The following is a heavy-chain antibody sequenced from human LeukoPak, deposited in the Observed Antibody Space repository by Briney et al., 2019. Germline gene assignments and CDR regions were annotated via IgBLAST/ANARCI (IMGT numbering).Heavy chain of an antibody. Sequence: PGGSLRLSCAASGFTFSYYVMHWVRQAPVKGLEWVAVISSDAVMSSDGSNKYYADSVKGRFTISRDNSKNTVYLQMNSLRAEDTAVYYCAKDFLPGLPIGDGMDVWGKGTTVTVSS. CDR2: ISSDAVMSSDGSNK. V-gene: IGHV3-30*04. CDR3: AKDFLPGLPIGDGMDV. J-gene: IGHJ6*04. CDR1: GFTFSYYV. D-gene: IGHD3-22*01.